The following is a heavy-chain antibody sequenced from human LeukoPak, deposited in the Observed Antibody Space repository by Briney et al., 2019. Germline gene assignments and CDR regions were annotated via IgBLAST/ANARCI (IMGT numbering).Heavy chain of an antibody. CDR2: INPNSGDT. V-gene: IGHV1-2*02. CDR3: ATQRGSYLWGTDFDY. J-gene: IGHJ4*02. CDR1: GYTFTGYY. Sequence: ASVKVSCKASGYTFTGYYMHWVRXAXXXXLEXMGWINPNSGDTKYAQKFQGRVTMTRDPSISTAYMELSRLRSDDTALYYRATQRGSYLWGTDFDYWGQGTLVTVSS. D-gene: IGHD3-16*01.